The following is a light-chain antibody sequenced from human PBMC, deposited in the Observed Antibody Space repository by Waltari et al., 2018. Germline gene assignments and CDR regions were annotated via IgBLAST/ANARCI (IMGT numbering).Light chain of an antibody. CDR1: QSVSSY. CDR3: QQRSNWPST. CDR2: DAS. Sequence: IEFTQSPATLSLSHGDRPTLSCRASQSVSSYLAWYQQKPGQAPRRLLYDASNSATGSPARFSGSGSGTDFTLTISSLDPEDFAVYYCQQRSNWPSTFGQGTRLEIK. V-gene: IGKV3-11*01. J-gene: IGKJ5*01.